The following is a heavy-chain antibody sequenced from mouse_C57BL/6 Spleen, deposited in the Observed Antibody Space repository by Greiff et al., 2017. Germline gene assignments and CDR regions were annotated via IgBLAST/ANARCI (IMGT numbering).Heavy chain of an antibody. CDR3: ARKGEDDGWFAY. CDR2: IWTGGGT. V-gene: IGHV2-9-1*01. D-gene: IGHD1-1*01. CDR1: GFSLTSYA. Sequence: QVQLQQSGPGLVAPSQSLSITCTVSGFSLTSYAISWVRQPPGKGLEWLGVIWTGGGTNYNSALNSRLSISKENSKSQVILKMNSLQTDDTARYYCARKGEDDGWFAYWGQGTLVTVSA. J-gene: IGHJ3*01.